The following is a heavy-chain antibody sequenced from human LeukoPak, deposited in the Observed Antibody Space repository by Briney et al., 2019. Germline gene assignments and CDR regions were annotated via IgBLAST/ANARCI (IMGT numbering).Heavy chain of an antibody. CDR1: GFTFRNYG. CDR3: ARGSGSYARDAFDI. V-gene: IGHV3-48*04. CDR2: ISSSGSTI. D-gene: IGHD1-26*01. Sequence: PGGSLRLSCAASGFTFRNYGMHWVRQAPGKGLEWVSYISSSGSTIYYADSVKGRFTISRDNAKNSLYLQMNSLRAEDTAVYYCARGSGSYARDAFDIWGQGTMVTVSS. J-gene: IGHJ3*02.